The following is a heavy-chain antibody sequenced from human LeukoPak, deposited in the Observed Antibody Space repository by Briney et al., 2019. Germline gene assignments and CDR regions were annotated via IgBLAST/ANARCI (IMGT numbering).Heavy chain of an antibody. J-gene: IGHJ4*02. V-gene: IGHV3-23*01. Sequence: PGGSLRLSCAASEFTFTNYAMSWVRQAPGKGLEWVSAIVGSGASTYYADSVKGRFTISRDNSKNTVYLQMNSLRAEDTAVYFCAKNGYSTDSTFWGQGTLVTVSS. CDR3: AKNGYSTDSTF. D-gene: IGHD5-12*01. CDR1: EFTFTNYA. CDR2: IVGSGAST.